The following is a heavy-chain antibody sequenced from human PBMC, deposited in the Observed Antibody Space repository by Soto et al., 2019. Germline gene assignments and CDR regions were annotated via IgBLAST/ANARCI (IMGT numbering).Heavy chain of an antibody. V-gene: IGHV1-58*01. D-gene: IGHD4-17*01. CDR2: IVVGSGHT. J-gene: IGHJ2*01. Sequence: QMQLVQSGPEVKKPGTSVKVSCKASGFPFTSSVVQWVRQGPGQRLEWIGWIVVGSGHTKYAQKFQERVSITRDMSTSTAYMELTSLRSEDTAMYYCATPDYGDYWYFDLWGRGTLVTVSS. CDR1: GFPFTSSV. CDR3: ATPDYGDYWYFDL.